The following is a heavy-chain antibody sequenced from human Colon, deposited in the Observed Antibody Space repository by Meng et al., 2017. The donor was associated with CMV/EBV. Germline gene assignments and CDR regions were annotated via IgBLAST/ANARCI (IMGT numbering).Heavy chain of an antibody. CDR2: ISSSTTYI. J-gene: IGHJ4*02. CDR3: ARDADFDF. CDR1: GFIFDSYS. Sequence: GESLMISCAGSGFIFDSYSMHWVRQAPGKGLEWVSSISSSTTYIYYADSLKGRFTISRDNAKNSLFLQMHGLRAEDTAVYYCARDADFDFWGQGTLVTVSS. V-gene: IGHV3-21*01.